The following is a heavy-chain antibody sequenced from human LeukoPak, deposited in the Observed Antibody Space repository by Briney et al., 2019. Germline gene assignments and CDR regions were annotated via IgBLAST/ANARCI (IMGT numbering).Heavy chain of an antibody. Sequence: GGSLRLSCAASGFTFSSYSMNWVRQAPGKGLEWVSYISSSSSTIYYADSVKGRFTISRDNSKNTLYLQMSSLRAEDTAVYYCAKGNNFYDSSSPYCYFDHWGQGTLVTVSS. J-gene: IGHJ4*02. CDR2: ISSSSSTI. CDR3: AKGNNFYDSSSPYCYFDH. CDR1: GFTFSSYS. V-gene: IGHV3-48*04. D-gene: IGHD3-22*01.